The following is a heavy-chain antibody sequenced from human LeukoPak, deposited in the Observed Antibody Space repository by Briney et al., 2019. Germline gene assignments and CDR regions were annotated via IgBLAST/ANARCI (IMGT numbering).Heavy chain of an antibody. D-gene: IGHD3-10*01. CDR3: ARLHYGSAYYFDY. CDR2: IYYSGST. CDR1: GGSISSSSYY. Sequence: SETLSLTCTVSGGSISSSSYYWGWIRQPPGKGLEWIGSIYYSGSTYYNPSLKSRVTISVDTSKNQFSLKLSSVTAADTAVYYCARLHYGSAYYFDYWGQGTLVTVS. V-gene: IGHV4-39*01. J-gene: IGHJ4*02.